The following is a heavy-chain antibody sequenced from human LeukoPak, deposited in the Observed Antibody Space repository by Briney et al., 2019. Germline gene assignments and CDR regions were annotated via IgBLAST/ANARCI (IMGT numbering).Heavy chain of an antibody. Sequence: GGSLRLSCAASGFTFSSYWMHWVRQAPGKGLVWVSRINSDGSSTSYADSVKGRYIISRDNAKNTLYLQMNSLRAEDTAVYYCARLRGIAARVGLDYWGQGTLVTVSS. D-gene: IGHD6-6*01. J-gene: IGHJ4*02. CDR2: INSDGSST. V-gene: IGHV3-74*01. CDR1: GFTFSSYW. CDR3: ARLRGIAARVGLDY.